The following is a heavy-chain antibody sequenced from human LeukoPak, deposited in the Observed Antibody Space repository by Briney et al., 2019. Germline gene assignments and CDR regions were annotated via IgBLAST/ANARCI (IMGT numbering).Heavy chain of an antibody. CDR3: ARAYYYGSGSYLPMDV. D-gene: IGHD3-10*01. J-gene: IGHJ6*02. V-gene: IGHV3-21*01. CDR2: ISSSSSYI. CDR1: GFTFSSYS. Sequence: GGSLRFSCAASGFTFSSYSMNWVRQAPGKRLEWVSSISSSSSYIYYADSVKGRFTISRDNAKNSLYLQMNSLRAEDTAVYYCARAYYYGSGSYLPMDVWGQGTTVTVSS.